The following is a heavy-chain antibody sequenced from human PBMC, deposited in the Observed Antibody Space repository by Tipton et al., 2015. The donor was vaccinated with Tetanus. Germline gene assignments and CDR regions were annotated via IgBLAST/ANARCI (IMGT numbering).Heavy chain of an antibody. Sequence: LSLTCTVSGGSVSSSTYYWSWVRQPPGKGPEWIAYISYSGDTNYNPSLKSRVTILIDTSKNQFSLKVKSATAADTAVYYCARIPVGASLDSWGQGTLVTVSS. D-gene: IGHD1-26*01. CDR3: ARIPVGASLDS. V-gene: IGHV4-61*01. CDR1: GGSVSSSTYY. CDR2: ISYSGDT. J-gene: IGHJ4*02.